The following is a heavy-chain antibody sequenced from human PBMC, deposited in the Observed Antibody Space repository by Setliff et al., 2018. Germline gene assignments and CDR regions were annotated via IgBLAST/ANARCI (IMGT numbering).Heavy chain of an antibody. CDR3: ARTFYYDDSGSNRLLYYFDY. V-gene: IGHV2-5*02. Sequence: SGPTLVNPTQTLTLTCTFSGFSLSTYGVSVGWIRQPPGKALEWLALIYWDDDKRYSPSLKSRVTITKDTSKNQVVLTMTGMDPADAATYYCARTFYYDDSGSNRLLYYFDYWGQGALVTVSS. CDR1: GFSLSTYGVS. J-gene: IGHJ4*02. CDR2: IYWDDDK. D-gene: IGHD3-22*01.